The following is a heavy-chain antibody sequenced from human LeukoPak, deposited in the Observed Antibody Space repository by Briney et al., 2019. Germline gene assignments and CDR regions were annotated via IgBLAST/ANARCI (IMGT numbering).Heavy chain of an antibody. J-gene: IGHJ4*02. D-gene: IGHD3-3*01. CDR3: AGGITIFGVVTLDY. CDR1: GYTFSNYD. Sequence: ASVKVSCKASGYTFSNYDINWVRQATGQGLEWMGWMNPNSGNTGYAQKFQGRVTMTRNTSISTAYMELSSLRSEDTAVYYCAGGITIFGVVTLDYWGQGTLDTVSS. V-gene: IGHV1-8*01. CDR2: MNPNSGNT.